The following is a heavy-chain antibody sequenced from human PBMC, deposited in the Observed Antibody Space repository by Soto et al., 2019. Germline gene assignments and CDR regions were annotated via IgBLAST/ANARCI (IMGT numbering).Heavy chain of an antibody. CDR3: AKRACLYSSSSCAGEPHFDY. CDR1: GFTFSNYA. J-gene: IGHJ4*02. Sequence: EVQLLESGGGLVQPGGSLRLSCAASGFTFSNYAMNWVRQAPGKGLEWVSSISATGGNTFYADSVKGRFTISRDNSKNTLLLQMNSLRAEDTAIYYCAKRACLYSSSSCAGEPHFDYWGQGTLVTVSS. V-gene: IGHV3-23*01. D-gene: IGHD6-13*01. CDR2: ISATGGNT.